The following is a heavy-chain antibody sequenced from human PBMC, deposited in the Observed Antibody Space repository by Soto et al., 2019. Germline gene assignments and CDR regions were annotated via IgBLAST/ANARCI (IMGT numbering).Heavy chain of an antibody. CDR3: ARGRGELLFDY. D-gene: IGHD3-10*01. J-gene: IGHJ4*02. Sequence: QVQLQESGPGLVKPSQTLSLTCTVSGCSISSGDYYCSWILQPPGKGLEWIGYIYYSGSTYYNPPLKSRVTISVDTSKNQFSLKLSSVTAADTAVYYCARGRGELLFDYWGQGTLVTVSS. CDR1: GCSISSGDYY. CDR2: IYYSGST. V-gene: IGHV4-30-4*01.